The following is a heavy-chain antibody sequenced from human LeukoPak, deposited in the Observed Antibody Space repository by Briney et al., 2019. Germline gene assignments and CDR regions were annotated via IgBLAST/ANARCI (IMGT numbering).Heavy chain of an antibody. CDR2: ISYDGSNK. D-gene: IGHD3-16*01. J-gene: IGHJ4*02. CDR1: GFTFSSYG. Sequence: GRSLRLSCAASGFTFSSYGMHWVRQAPGKGLEWVAVISYDGSNKYCADSVKGRFTISRDNSKNTLYLQMSSLRVEDTAVYYCAKAAPYYLDFWGQGTLVTVSS. CDR3: AKAAPYYLDF. V-gene: IGHV3-30*18.